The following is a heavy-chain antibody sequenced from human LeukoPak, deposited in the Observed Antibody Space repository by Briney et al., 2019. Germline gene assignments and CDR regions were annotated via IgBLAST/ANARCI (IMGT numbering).Heavy chain of an antibody. V-gene: IGHV4-4*07. Sequence: SETLSLTCTVSGGSISSYFWSWIRQPAGKGLEWIGRIYSSGSGNTSYNPSLKSRVTMSVDTSKNQFSLKLSSVTAADTAVYYCARDSNWNYDDWGQGTLVTVSS. CDR3: ARDSNWNYDD. D-gene: IGHD1-7*01. J-gene: IGHJ4*02. CDR1: GGSISSYF. CDR2: IYSSGSGNT.